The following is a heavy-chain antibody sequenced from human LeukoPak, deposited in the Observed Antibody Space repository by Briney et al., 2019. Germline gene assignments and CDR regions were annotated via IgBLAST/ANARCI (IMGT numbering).Heavy chain of an antibody. Sequence: SETLSLTCAVYGGTFSGYYWSWIRQPAGKGLEWIGRVYTSGNTNYNPSLNSRATMSVDTSKNQFSLKMRSLTAADTAFYYCARESSFEPGILDYWGQGTLVTVSS. CDR1: GGTFSGYY. CDR3: ARESSFEPGILDY. J-gene: IGHJ4*02. V-gene: IGHV4-4*07. CDR2: VYTSGNT. D-gene: IGHD6-13*01.